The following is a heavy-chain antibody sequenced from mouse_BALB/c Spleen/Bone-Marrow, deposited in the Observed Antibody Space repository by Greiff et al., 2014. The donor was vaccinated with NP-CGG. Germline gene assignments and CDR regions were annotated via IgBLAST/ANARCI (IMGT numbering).Heavy chain of an antibody. V-gene: IGHV14-3*02. Sequence: EVQLQQSGAELVKPGASVKLSCTASGFNIKDTYIHWVKQRPEQGLEWIGRIDPANVNTKYDTKFQGKATITADTSSNTAYLQLSSLTSEDTAVYYCARYRLGTYFDYWGQGTTLTVSS. D-gene: IGHD2-14*01. CDR3: ARYRLGTYFDY. CDR2: IDPANVNT. J-gene: IGHJ2*01. CDR1: GFNIKDTY.